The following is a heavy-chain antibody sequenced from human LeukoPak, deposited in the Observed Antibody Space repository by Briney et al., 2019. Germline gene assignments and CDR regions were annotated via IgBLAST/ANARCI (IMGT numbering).Heavy chain of an antibody. J-gene: IGHJ4*02. CDR3: ARERMADY. Sequence: SETLSLTCTVSGYSISSGYYWGWIRQPPGKGLEWIGNIYHSGRTYYNPSLKSRVTISVDTSKNQFSLKLSSVTAADTAMYYCARERMADYWGQGTLVTVSS. V-gene: IGHV4-38-2*02. CDR2: IYHSGRT. CDR1: GYSISSGYY. D-gene: IGHD5-24*01.